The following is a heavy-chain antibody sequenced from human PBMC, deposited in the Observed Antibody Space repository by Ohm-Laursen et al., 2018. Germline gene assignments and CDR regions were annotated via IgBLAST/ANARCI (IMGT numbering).Heavy chain of an antibody. J-gene: IGHJ4*02. CDR2: VSDDGTTT. V-gene: IGHV3-74*01. CDR3: ARGYRGNPDY. D-gene: IGHD4-23*01. CDR1: GFTFSSYV. Sequence: SLRLSCAASGFTFSSYVMHWVRQAPGKGLVWVSRVSDDGTTTRYADSVKGRFTISRDNAKNTLYLLLNSLRAEDTAAYYCARGYRGNPDYWGQGTLVIVSS.